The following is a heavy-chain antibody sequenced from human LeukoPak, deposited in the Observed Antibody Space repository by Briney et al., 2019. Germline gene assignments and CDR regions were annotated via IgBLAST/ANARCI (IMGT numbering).Heavy chain of an antibody. J-gene: IGHJ6*02. V-gene: IGHV1-24*01. CDR2: FDPEDGET. CDR3: TTCLNGAGQPVAIYYYGMDV. CDR1: GYTLTEMS. D-gene: IGHD2-2*01. Sequence: ASVKVSCKVSGYTLTEMSIHWVRQAPGGALEWMGGFDPEDGETVYAPKFQGRVTMTEDTYADTAYMELSSLRSEDTAVYYCTTCLNGAGQPVAIYYYGMDVWGQGTTVTVSS.